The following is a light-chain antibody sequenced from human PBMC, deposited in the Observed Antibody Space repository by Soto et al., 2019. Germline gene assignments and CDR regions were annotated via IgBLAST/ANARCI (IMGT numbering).Light chain of an antibody. CDR2: DAS. CDR1: QSVIND. J-gene: IGKJ1*01. Sequence: EIMMTQSPATLSVSPGERATLSCRASQSVINDLAWYQQKPGQVPRLFIYDASTRTTGVPARFSGSGSGTDFNLTISRLRSEDVAVYYCHHYYRCLWTFGQGTKVEIK. V-gene: IGKV3-15*01. CDR3: HHYYRCLWT.